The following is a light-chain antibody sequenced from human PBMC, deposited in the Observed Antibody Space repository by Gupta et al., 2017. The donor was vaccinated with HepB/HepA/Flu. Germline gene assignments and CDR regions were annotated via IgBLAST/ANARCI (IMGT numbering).Light chain of an antibody. CDR1: SGSVSTSYY. CDR2: NTK. J-gene: IGLJ2*01. Sequence: QTVVTQEPSFSVSPGGTVTLTCGLSSGSVSTSYYPSWYQQTPAQTPRTLIYNTKTRSAGVPGRFSGSILGNTAALTITGAQPEDESYYYCVVYMGSGISVFGGGTKLTVL. V-gene: IGLV8-61*01. CDR3: VVYMGSGISV.